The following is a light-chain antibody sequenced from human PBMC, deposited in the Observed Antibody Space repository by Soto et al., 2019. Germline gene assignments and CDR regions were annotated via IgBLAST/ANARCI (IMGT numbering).Light chain of an antibody. J-gene: IGKJ2*01. CDR2: HAS. Sequence: DIQVTQSPSTLSASVGETVTITCRASQSIGTWLAWYQHKPGTAPKVLIYHASTLESGVPSRFSGSGSGTEFTLTISGLQPEDFATYYCQQSRTFGQGTKLEIK. CDR3: QQSRT. CDR1: QSIGTW. V-gene: IGKV1-5*01.